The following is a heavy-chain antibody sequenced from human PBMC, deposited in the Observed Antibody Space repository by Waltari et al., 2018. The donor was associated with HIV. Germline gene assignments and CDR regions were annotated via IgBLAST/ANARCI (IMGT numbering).Heavy chain of an antibody. D-gene: IGHD3-22*01. Sequence: QVQLVQSGAEVKKPGASVKVSCKASGYTFTSYAMHWVRQAPGQRLEWMGWINAGNGNTKDSQKFQGRVTITRDTSASTAYMELSSLRSEDTAVYYFARGRSITMIVVVPNNWFDPWGQGTLVTVSS. CDR1: GYTFTSYA. J-gene: IGHJ5*02. V-gene: IGHV1-3*01. CDR3: ARGRSITMIVVVPNNWFDP. CDR2: INAGNGNT.